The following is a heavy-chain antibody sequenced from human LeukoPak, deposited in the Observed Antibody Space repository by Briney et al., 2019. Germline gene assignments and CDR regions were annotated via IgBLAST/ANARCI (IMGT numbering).Heavy chain of an antibody. CDR2: IYHSGST. D-gene: IGHD2-2*01. V-gene: IGHV4-4*02. CDR3: ARRSGSTSRTYFDY. CDR1: GGSISSSNW. Sequence: SETLSLTCAVSGGSISSSNWWSWVRQPPGKGLEWIGEIYHSGSTNYNPSLKSRVTISVDTSKNQFSLKLSSVTAADTAVYYCARRSGSTSRTYFDYWGQGTLVTVSS. J-gene: IGHJ4*02.